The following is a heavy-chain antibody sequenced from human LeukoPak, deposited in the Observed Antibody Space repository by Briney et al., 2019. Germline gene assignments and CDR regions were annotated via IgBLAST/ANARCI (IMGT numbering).Heavy chain of an antibody. CDR1: GGSISSYY. D-gene: IGHD5-24*01. CDR3: ARGATDGYNPSPTTFDY. V-gene: IGHV4-59*01. CDR2: IYYSGST. Sequence: SETLSLTCTVSGGSISSYYWSWIRQPPGKGLEWIGYIYYSGSTNYNPSLKSRVTISVDTSKNQFSLKLSSVTAADTAVYYCARGATDGYNPSPTTFDYWGQGTLVTVSS. J-gene: IGHJ4*02.